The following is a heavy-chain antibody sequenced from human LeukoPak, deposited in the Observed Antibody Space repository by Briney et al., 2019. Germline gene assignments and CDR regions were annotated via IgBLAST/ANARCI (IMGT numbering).Heavy chain of an antibody. CDR3: ARSRRSSGYLFDY. CDR1: GGSISSGGYY. J-gene: IGHJ4*02. V-gene: IGHV4-31*03. D-gene: IGHD3-22*01. CDR2: IYYSGST. Sequence: SETLSLTCTVSGGSISSGGYYWSWIRQHPGKGLEWIGYIYYSGSTYYNPSLKSRVTISVGTSKNQLSLKLSSVTAADTAVYYCARSRRSSGYLFDYWGQGTLVTVSS.